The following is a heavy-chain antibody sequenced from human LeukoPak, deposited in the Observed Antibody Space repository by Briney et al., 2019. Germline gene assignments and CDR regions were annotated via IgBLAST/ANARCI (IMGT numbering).Heavy chain of an antibody. CDR3: ARGDVVVPAAMLIFDY. V-gene: IGHV4-59*01. Sequence: PSETLSLTCTVSGGSISSYCWRWIRQPPVKGLEWIGYIYYSGSTNYNPSLKSRVTISVDTSKNQFSLKLSSVTAADTAVYYCARGDVVVPAAMLIFDYWGQGALVTVSS. CDR1: GGSISSYC. J-gene: IGHJ4*02. D-gene: IGHD2-2*01. CDR2: IYYSGST.